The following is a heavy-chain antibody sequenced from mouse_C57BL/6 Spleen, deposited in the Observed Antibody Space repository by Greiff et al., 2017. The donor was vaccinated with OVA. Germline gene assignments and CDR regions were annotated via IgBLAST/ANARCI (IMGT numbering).Heavy chain of an antibody. J-gene: IGHJ4*01. CDR2: IDPEDGET. Sequence: VQLKESGAELVKPGASVKLSCTASGFNIKDYYMHWVKQRTEQGLEWIGRIDPEDGETKYASKFQGKATITADTSSNTAYLQLSSLTSEDTAVYYCARISFDGSTYYAMDYWGQGTSVTVSS. CDR3: ARISFDGSTYYAMDY. V-gene: IGHV14-2*01. D-gene: IGHD1-1*01. CDR1: GFNIKDYY.